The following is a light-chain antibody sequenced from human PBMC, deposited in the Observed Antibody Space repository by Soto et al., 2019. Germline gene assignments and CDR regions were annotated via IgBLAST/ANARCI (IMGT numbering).Light chain of an antibody. CDR1: SSDVGGYNY. CDR3: SSYTSSSTLGV. CDR2: DVS. J-gene: IGLJ1*01. Sequence: QSALTQPASVSGSPGQSITISCTGTSSDVGGYNYVSWYQQHPGKAPKLMIYDVSNRPSGVSNRFSGSKSGNMASLTISGLQAEDEADYYCSSYTSSSTLGVSGTGTKVTVL. V-gene: IGLV2-14*01.